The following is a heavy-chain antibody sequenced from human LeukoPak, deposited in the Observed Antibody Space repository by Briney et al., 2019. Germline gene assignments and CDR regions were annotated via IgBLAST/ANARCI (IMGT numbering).Heavy chain of an antibody. J-gene: IGHJ4*02. Sequence: ASVKVSCKASGYTFTGYYLHWVRQAPGQGLEWMGWINPNSGGTNYAQKFQGRVTMTRDTSISTAYMELSRLRSDDTAVYYCARGRYCSGGSCYRAQPYYFDYWGQGTLVTVSS. CDR3: ARGRYCSGGSCYRAQPYYFDY. D-gene: IGHD2-15*01. CDR2: INPNSGGT. V-gene: IGHV1-2*02. CDR1: GYTFTGYY.